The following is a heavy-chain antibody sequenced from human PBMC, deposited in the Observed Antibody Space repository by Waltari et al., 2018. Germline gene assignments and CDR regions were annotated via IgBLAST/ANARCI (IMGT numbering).Heavy chain of an antibody. CDR1: GGTFSSYA. CDR3: AIDDYYDSSGYYYIAFDI. D-gene: IGHD3-22*01. J-gene: IGHJ3*02. V-gene: IGHV1-69*12. CDR2: VIPIFCTA. Sequence: QVQLVQSGAEVKKPGSSVKVSCKASGGTFSSYAISWVRQAPGHGLEWMGGVIPIFCTANYAQKVEGRVTITADESTSTAYMELSSLRSYDTAVDYCAIDDYYDSSGYYYIAFDIWGQGTMVTVSS.